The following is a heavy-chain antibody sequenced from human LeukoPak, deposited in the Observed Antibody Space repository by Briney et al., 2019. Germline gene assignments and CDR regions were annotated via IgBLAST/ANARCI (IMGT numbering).Heavy chain of an antibody. D-gene: IGHD5-12*01. CDR2: NYSWGNK. CDR3: AREAPYSGYEALDY. CDR1: GFTFSCYQ. J-gene: IGHJ4*02. Sequence: PGGPLRLFCGASGFTFSCYQVLGLPQARGKGGVGVSDNYSWGNKYYADSVKGRFTISRDNSNNALYLQMNSLRAEDTAVYYCAREAPYSGYEALDYWGQGTLVTVSS. V-gene: IGHV3-66*01.